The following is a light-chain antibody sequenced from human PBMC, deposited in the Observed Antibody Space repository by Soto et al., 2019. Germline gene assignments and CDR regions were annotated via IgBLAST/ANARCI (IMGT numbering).Light chain of an antibody. CDR1: SSNIGAGYD. V-gene: IGLV1-40*01. J-gene: IGLJ3*02. Sequence: QSVLTQPPSVSGAAGRRVTISCTGSSSNIGAGYDVHWYQQLPGTAPKLLIYGNSNRPSGVPDRFSGSKSGTSASLAITGLQAEDEADYYCQSYDSSLSVWVFGGGTKLTV. CDR2: GNS. CDR3: QSYDSSLSVWV.